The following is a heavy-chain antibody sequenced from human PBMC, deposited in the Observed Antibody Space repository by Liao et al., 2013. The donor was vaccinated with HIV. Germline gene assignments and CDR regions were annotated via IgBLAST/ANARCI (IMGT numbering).Heavy chain of an antibody. CDR1: GGSISSGSYY. CDR2: IYTSGST. V-gene: IGHV4-61*02. J-gene: IGHJ4*02. CDR3: ARWGPPSFDY. D-gene: IGHD3-16*01. Sequence: QVQLQESGPGLVKPSQTLSLTCTVSGGSISSGSYYWSWIRQPAGKGLEWIGRIYTSGSTNYNPSLKSRVTISVDTSKNQFSLKLSSVTAADTAVYYCARWGPPSFDYWGQGTLVTVSS.